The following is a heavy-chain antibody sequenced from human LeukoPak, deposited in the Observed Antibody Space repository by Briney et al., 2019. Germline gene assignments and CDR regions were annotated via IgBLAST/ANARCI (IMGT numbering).Heavy chain of an antibody. V-gene: IGHV4-34*01. CDR2: INHSGST. D-gene: IGHD2-2*01. J-gene: IGHJ5*02. Sequence: SETLSLTCAVYGGSFSGYYWSWIRQPPGKGLEWIGEINHSGSTNYNPSLKSRVTISVDTSKNQFSLKLSSVTAADTAVYYCARGPLGYCSSTSCSRQYNRFDPWGQGTLVTVSS. CDR1: GGSFSGYY. CDR3: ARGPLGYCSSTSCSRQYNRFDP.